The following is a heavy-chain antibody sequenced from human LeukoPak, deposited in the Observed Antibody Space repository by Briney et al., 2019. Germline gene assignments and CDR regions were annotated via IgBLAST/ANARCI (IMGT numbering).Heavy chain of an antibody. Sequence: GGSLRLSCAASGFSFITYAMHWVRQAPGKGLEWVAVIWHDGGNKYYADSVKGRFTISRDNSKNTLYLQMNSLRADDTALYYCARDRVGSAQFDYWGQGTLVTVSS. CDR2: IWHDGGNK. CDR1: GFSFITYA. V-gene: IGHV3-33*08. D-gene: IGHD2-21*02. J-gene: IGHJ4*02. CDR3: ARDRVGSAQFDY.